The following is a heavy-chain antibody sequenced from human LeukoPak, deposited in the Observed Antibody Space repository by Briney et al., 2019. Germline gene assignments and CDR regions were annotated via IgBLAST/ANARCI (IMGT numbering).Heavy chain of an antibody. CDR2: INHSGST. V-gene: IGHV4-34*01. D-gene: IGHD5-24*01. Sequence: SETLSLTCAVYGGSFSGYYWSWIRQPPGKGLEWIGEINHSGSTNYNPSLKGRVTISVDTSKNQFSLKLSSVTAADTAVYYCARGHGVGDGYNWSPGAEYFQHWGQGTLVTVSS. CDR3: ARGHGVGDGYNWSPGAEYFQH. CDR1: GGSFSGYY. J-gene: IGHJ1*01.